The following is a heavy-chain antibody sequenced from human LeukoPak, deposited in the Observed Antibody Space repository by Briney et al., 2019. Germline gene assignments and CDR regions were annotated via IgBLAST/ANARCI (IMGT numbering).Heavy chain of an antibody. CDR3: TTAYDYGDYVWYFDY. D-gene: IGHD4-17*01. V-gene: IGHV3-15*01. CDR2: IKSKTGGGTT. J-gene: IGHJ4*02. Sequence: GGSLRLSCAASGFTFSNAWMSWVRQAPGKGLEWVGRIKSKTGGGTTDYAAPVKGRFTISRDDSKNTLYLQMNNLNTEDTAVYYCTTAYDYGDYVWYFDYWGQGTLVTVSS. CDR1: GFTFSNAW.